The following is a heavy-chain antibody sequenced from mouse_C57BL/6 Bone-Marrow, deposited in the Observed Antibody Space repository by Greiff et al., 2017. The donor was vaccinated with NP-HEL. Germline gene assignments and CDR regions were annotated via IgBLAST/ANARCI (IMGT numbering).Heavy chain of an antibody. CDR3: ARWITTVVFDV. Sequence: QVQLQQPGAELVKPGASVKLSCKASGYTFTSYWMQWVKQRPGQGLELIGEIDPSDSYTNSTHKFKGKATLTVDTSSRTAYMQLSSLTSEDSAVYYGARWITTVVFDVWGTGTTVTVAS. J-gene: IGHJ1*03. D-gene: IGHD1-1*01. CDR2: IDPSDSYT. V-gene: IGHV1-50*01. CDR1: GYTFTSYW.